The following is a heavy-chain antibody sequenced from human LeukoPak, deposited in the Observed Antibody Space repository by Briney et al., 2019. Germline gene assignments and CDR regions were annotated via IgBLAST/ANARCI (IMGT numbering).Heavy chain of an antibody. CDR1: GYTFSSYY. Sequence: ASVKVSCKASGYTFSSYYMHWVRQAPGQGLEWMGIINPSGGSTSYAQKFQGRVTMTRDTSISTAYMEVSRLTYGDTAVYYCAREAVAVALSPDAFDIWGQGTMVTVSS. J-gene: IGHJ3*02. D-gene: IGHD6-19*01. CDR2: INPSGGST. V-gene: IGHV1-46*01. CDR3: AREAVAVALSPDAFDI.